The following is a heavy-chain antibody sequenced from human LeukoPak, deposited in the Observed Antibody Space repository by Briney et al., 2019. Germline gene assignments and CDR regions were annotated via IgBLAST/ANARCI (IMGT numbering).Heavy chain of an antibody. D-gene: IGHD4-17*01. CDR2: IYPGDSDT. J-gene: IGHJ4*02. Sequence: GESLKISCKGSGYRFTSYWIGWVRQMPGKGLEWMGIIYPGDSDTKYSPSFQGQVTISVDKSISTAYLQWSSLKASDTAMYYCARRVAYGDVTRFDYWGQGTLVTVSS. CDR1: GYRFTSYW. V-gene: IGHV5-51*01. CDR3: ARRVAYGDVTRFDY.